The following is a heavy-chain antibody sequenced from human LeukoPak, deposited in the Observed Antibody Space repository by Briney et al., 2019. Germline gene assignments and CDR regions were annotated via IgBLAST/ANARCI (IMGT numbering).Heavy chain of an antibody. CDR1: GGSFSGYY. CDR2: ISTGSSYI. D-gene: IGHD6-13*01. J-gene: IGHJ4*02. Sequence: ETLSLTCAVYGGSFSGYYWSWIRQAPGKGLEWVSSISTGSSYIYYADSVKGRFTISRDNAKNSLYLQMNSLRAEDTAVYYCARDVVGSSWSDYWGQGTLVTVSS. V-gene: IGHV3-21*01. CDR3: ARDVVGSSWSDY.